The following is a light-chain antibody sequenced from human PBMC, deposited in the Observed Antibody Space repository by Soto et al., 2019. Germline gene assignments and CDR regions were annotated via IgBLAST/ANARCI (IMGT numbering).Light chain of an antibody. V-gene: IGKV1-27*01. CDR2: AAS. J-gene: IGKJ1*01. CDR1: RGIYNY. CDR3: QKYASAPRT. Sequence: DVQVTQSPASLSASVGDRVNISCRTSRGIYNYLAWYQQKSGQIPKLLVNAASSLQSGVPSRFSGSGSGTDFTLSISSLQPEDVATYYCQKYASAPRTSGQGTKVDIK.